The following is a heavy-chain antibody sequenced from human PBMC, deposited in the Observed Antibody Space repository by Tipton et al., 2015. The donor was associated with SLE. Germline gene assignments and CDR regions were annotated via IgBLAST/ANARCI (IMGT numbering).Heavy chain of an antibody. CDR2: MYSSGTT. CDR1: GASIRRYY. J-gene: IGHJ4*02. Sequence: TLSLTCPVSGASIRRYYWSWIRQPPGKGLEWMGYMYSSGTTKYNPSLKSRVTFSRNTSKNQFSLKLSSVTAADTAVYYCARGLAMVRGDSMDYWGQGTLVTVSS. CDR3: ARGLAMVRGDSMDY. V-gene: IGHV4-4*08. D-gene: IGHD3-10*01.